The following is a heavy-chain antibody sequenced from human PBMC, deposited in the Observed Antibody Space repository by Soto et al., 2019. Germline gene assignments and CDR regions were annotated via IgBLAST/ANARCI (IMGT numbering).Heavy chain of an antibody. J-gene: IGHJ6*02. CDR3: AKERYDSSGYYLSSSGMDV. D-gene: IGHD3-22*01. Sequence: GGSLRLSCAASGFTFSSYGMHWVRQAPGKGLEWVAVISYDGSNKYYADSVKGRFTISRDNSKNTLYLQMNSLRAEDTAVYYCAKERYDSSGYYLSSSGMDVWGQGTTVTVSS. CDR1: GFTFSSYG. CDR2: ISYDGSNK. V-gene: IGHV3-30*18.